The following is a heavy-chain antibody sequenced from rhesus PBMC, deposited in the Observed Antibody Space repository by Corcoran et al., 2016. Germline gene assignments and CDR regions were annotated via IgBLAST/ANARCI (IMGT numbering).Heavy chain of an antibody. V-gene: IGHV4-65*01. CDR2: ISGSSCNT. D-gene: IGHD3-16*01. CDR1: GASISSSQC. CDR3: AREGYYCGSYYFDY. J-gene: IGHJ4*01. Sequence: QVQLPESGPGLVKPSETLSLTCAVSGASISSSQCWRWIRPPPGQGLAWTGYISGSSCNTYDNPALQSRVTISTDTSKYQFSLKLSSVTAADTAVYYCAREGYYCGSYYFDYWGQGVLGTVSS.